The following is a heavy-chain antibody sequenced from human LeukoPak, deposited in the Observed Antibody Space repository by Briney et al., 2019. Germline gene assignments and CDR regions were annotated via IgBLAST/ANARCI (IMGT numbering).Heavy chain of an antibody. CDR2: INPKRRCT. Sequence: GSVMVTCKTSGYTFTGYYMHWVRQAPGQGLEWMGWINPKRRCTNYAQNFQGRVTMTSDTSISTAYMELSSLRSDDTAMYYCARAPMIVVVFTPRLDFWGQASLSTVSS. CDR1: GYTFTGYY. D-gene: IGHD3-22*01. CDR3: ARAPMIVVVFTPRLDF. V-gene: IGHV1-2*02. J-gene: IGHJ4*02.